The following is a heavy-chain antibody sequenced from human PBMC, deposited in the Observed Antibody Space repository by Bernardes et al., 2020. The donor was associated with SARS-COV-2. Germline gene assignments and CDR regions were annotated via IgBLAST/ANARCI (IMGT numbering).Heavy chain of an antibody. CDR3: ARRGDSDFTAFDI. D-gene: IGHD2-21*02. CDR2: INPNSGGA. Sequence: ASVKVSCKASGYTFSDYYIHWVRQAPGQGLEWMGWINPNSGGAKFAQKFQGRVTMTRDTSLSTAYMEVSRLRSDDTALYYCARRGDSDFTAFDIWGQGTTVTVSS. V-gene: IGHV1-2*02. J-gene: IGHJ3*02. CDR1: GYTFSDYY.